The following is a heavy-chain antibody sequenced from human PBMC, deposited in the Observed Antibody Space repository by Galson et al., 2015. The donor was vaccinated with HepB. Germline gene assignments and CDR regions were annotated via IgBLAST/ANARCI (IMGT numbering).Heavy chain of an antibody. V-gene: IGHV3-21*06. CDR1: GFNFISYN. CDR2: ISSSGSYK. CDR3: AKDHRFAGGIFDS. J-gene: IGHJ4*02. Sequence: SLRLSCAASGFNFISYNINWVRQAPGQGLEWVSQISSSGSYKLYAASVKGRFTISRDNAKNALYLQMNSLRAEDTALYFCAKDHRFAGGIFDSWGQGTLVTVSS. D-gene: IGHD3-16*01.